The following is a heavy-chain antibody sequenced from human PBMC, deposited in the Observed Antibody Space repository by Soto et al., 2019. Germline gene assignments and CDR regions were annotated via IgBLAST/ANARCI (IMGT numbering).Heavy chain of an antibody. D-gene: IGHD3-10*01. V-gene: IGHV3-11*01. CDR3: ARDQEGSGSHWLGYNYYAMDV. Sequence: GGSLRLACGASGSTITDYYMSWIRQAPGKGLEWVSHISSVGTTTYYADSVKGRFSISMDNAKNSLYLQMNSLRAEDTAVYYCARDQEGSGSHWLGYNYYAMDVWGQGTTVTVSS. CDR2: ISSVGTTT. CDR1: GSTITDYY. J-gene: IGHJ6*02.